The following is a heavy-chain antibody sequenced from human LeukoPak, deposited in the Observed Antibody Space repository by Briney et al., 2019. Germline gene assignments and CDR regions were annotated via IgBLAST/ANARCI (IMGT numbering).Heavy chain of an antibody. Sequence: ASVKVSCKASGYIFTSYFMHWVRQATGQGLEWMGWMNPNSGNTGYAQKFQGRVTMTRNTSISTAYMELSSLRSEDTAVYYCARGPSRGAIRGYYMDVWGKGTTVTVSS. D-gene: IGHD4/OR15-4a*01. CDR1: GYIFTSYF. CDR2: MNPNSGNT. J-gene: IGHJ6*03. CDR3: ARGPSRGAIRGYYMDV. V-gene: IGHV1-8*02.